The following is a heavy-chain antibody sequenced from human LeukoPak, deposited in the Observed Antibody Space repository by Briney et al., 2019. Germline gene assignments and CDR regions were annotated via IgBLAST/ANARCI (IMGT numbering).Heavy chain of an antibody. D-gene: IGHD2-15*01. CDR2: ISHSGIIA. V-gene: IGHV3-23*01. CDR1: GFTFSTYD. Sequence: GGSLRLSCAASGFTFSTYDMSWVRQAPGKGLEWVSFISHSGIIANYADSVKGRFTISRDNSKNTLYLQMNSLRLEDTAVYYCAKAVPTVTHYWGQGTLVTVSS. J-gene: IGHJ4*02. CDR3: AKAVPTVTHY.